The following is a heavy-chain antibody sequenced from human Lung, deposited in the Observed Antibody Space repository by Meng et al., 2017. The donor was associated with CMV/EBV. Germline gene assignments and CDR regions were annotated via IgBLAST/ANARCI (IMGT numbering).Heavy chain of an antibody. CDR1: RFTFSGNY. CDR2: VNSNNDAT. CDR3: VRSSGWSRFDY. V-gene: IGHV1-2*02. D-gene: IGHD6-19*01. Sequence: APLAESGGEMKKSGASFKVSCTTSRFTFSGNYINWVRPAPGQGLEWMGWVNSNNDATKYARKFQGRVSMTRDTSSSTAHMELRRLMSDDTAVYYCVRSSGWSRFDYWGQGTLVTAPQ. J-gene: IGHJ4*02.